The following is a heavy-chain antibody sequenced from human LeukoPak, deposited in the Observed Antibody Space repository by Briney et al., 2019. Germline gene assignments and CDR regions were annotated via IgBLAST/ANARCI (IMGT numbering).Heavy chain of an antibody. V-gene: IGHV3-66*01. D-gene: IGHD2-8*01. CDR3: ARGRVNGALDY. CDR2: IYSGGST. Sequence: GGSLRLSCAASGFIFSNHWMHWVRQAPGKGLEWVSVIYSGGSTYYADSVKGRFTISRDNSKNTLYLQMNSLRAEDTAVYYCARGRVNGALDYWGQGTLVTVSS. CDR1: GFIFSNHW. J-gene: IGHJ4*02.